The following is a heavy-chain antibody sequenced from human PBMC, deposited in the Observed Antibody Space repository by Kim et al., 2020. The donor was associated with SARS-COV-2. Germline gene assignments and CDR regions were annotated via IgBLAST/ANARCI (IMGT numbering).Heavy chain of an antibody. Sequence: YADSVKGRFTISRDNAKNSLYLQMNSLRAEDTAVYYCASTTPGLGTAGDYWGQGTLVTVSS. V-gene: IGHV3-21*01. J-gene: IGHJ4*02. D-gene: IGHD6-19*01. CDR3: ASTTPGLGTAGDY.